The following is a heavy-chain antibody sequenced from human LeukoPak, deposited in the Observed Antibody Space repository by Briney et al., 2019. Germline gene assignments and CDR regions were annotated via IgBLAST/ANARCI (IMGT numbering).Heavy chain of an antibody. D-gene: IGHD6-19*01. CDR2: IYDSGNT. CDR3: AGASSGWYYFYY. CDR1: GGSISRHY. V-gene: IGHV4-59*11. Sequence: SETLSLTCTVSGGSISRHYWKWIRQPPGKGLEWIAPIYDSGNTNYNPSLKSRVTLSLDASTNQFYLNLKSVTAADTAVHFCAGASSGWYYFYYWGQGTLVTVSS. J-gene: IGHJ4*02.